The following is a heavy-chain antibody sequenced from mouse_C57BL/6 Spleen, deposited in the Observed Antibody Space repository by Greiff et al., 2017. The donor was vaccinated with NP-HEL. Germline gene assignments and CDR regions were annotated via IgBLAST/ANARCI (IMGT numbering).Heavy chain of an antibody. V-gene: IGHV1-52*01. Sequence: QVQLQQPGAELVRPGSSVKLSCKASGYTFTSYWMHWVKQRPIQGLEWIGNIDPSDSETHYNQKFKDKATLTVDKSSSTAYMQRSSLTSEDSAVYYCAREGDYYAMDYWGQGTSVTVSS. CDR1: GYTFTSYW. CDR3: AREGDYYAMDY. CDR2: IDPSDSET. J-gene: IGHJ4*01.